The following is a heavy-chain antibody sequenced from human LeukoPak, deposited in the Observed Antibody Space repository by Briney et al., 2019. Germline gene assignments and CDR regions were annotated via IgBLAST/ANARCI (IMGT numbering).Heavy chain of an antibody. Sequence: ASVKVSCKASGYTFTSYYMHWVRPAPGQGLEWMGIINPSGGSTSYAQKFQGRVTMTRDTSTSTVYMELSSLRSEDTAVYYCARDLHNGRFDPWGQGTLVTVSS. CDR3: ARDLHNGRFDP. D-gene: IGHD1-14*01. CDR1: GYTFTSYY. V-gene: IGHV1-46*01. J-gene: IGHJ5*02. CDR2: INPSGGST.